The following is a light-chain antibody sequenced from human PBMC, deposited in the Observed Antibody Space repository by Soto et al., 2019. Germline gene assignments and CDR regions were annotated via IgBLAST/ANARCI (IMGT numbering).Light chain of an antibody. CDR3: QSYGSNNVV. CDR1: RGSIASNY. J-gene: IGLJ2*01. Sequence: NFMLTKPHSVSESPEKTVTISCTRSRGSIASNYVQWYQQRPGSAPTTLIYENNQRPSGVPDRFSGSIDSSSNSASLSISGLRTEDEADYYCQSYGSNNVVFGGGTKLTVL. V-gene: IGLV6-57*03. CDR2: ENN.